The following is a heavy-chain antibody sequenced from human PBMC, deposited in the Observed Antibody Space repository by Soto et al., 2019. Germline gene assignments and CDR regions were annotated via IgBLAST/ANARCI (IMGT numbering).Heavy chain of an antibody. CDR3: AKDFYCSGGSCYPPPGYYYYYYMDV. CDR2: ISYDGSNK. Sequence: GGSLRLSCAASGFTFSSYGMHWVRQAPGKGLEWVAVISYDGSNKYYADSVKGRFTISRDNSKNTLYLQMNSLRAEDTAVYYCAKDFYCSGGSCYPPPGYYYYYYMDVWGKGTTVTVSS. V-gene: IGHV3-30*18. J-gene: IGHJ6*03. D-gene: IGHD2-15*01. CDR1: GFTFSSYG.